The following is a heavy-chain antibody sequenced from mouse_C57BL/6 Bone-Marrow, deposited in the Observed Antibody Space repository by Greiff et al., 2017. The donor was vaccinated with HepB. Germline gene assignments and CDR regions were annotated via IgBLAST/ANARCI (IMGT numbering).Heavy chain of an antibody. CDR1: GFTFSSYA. CDR3: ARDRENSYDSYYFDY. J-gene: IGHJ2*01. D-gene: IGHD2-4*01. V-gene: IGHV5-4*01. CDR2: ISDGGSYT. Sequence: VQLVESGGGLVKPGGSLKLSCATSGFTFSSYAMSWVRQTPEKRLEWVATISDGGSYTYYPDNVKGRFTISRDNAKNNLYLQMSHLKSEDTAMYYCARDRENSYDSYYFDYWGQGTTLTVSS.